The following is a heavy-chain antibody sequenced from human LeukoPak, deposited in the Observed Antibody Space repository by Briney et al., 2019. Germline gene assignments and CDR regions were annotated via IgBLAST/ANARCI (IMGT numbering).Heavy chain of an antibody. V-gene: IGHV4-4*07. CDR1: GGPIRNYY. D-gene: IGHD3-16*01. Sequence: SETLFLTCSVSGGPIRNYYWSWIRQPAGKGLEWIGRIYTSGSTNYNPSLKSRVTVSVDTSKNQFSLKLSSVTAADTAVYYCASTAYWGAFDIWGQGTMVTVSS. CDR3: ASTAYWGAFDI. CDR2: IYTSGST. J-gene: IGHJ3*02.